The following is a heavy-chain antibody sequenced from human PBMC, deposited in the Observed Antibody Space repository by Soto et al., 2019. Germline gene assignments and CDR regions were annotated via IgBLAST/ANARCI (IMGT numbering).Heavy chain of an antibody. CDR1: GFTFSSYG. Sequence: GGSLRLSCAASGFTFSSYGMHWVRQAPGKGLEWVAVIWYDGSNKYYADSVKGRFTISRDNSKNTLYLQMNSLRAEDTAVYYCARAWTTWDAFDIWGQGTMVTVSS. CDR3: ARAWTTWDAFDI. J-gene: IGHJ3*02. CDR2: IWYDGSNK. D-gene: IGHD3-3*01. V-gene: IGHV3-33*01.